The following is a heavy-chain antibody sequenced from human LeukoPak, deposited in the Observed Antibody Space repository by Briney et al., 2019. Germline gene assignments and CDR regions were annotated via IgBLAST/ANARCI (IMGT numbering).Heavy chain of an antibody. J-gene: IGHJ4*02. D-gene: IGHD1-14*01. CDR2: MNPNSGDT. CDR3: SRIYIQDGNRN. Sequence: ASVKVSCKASGYTLIGYYIHWVRQAPGQGLEWMGWMNPNSGDTNYAQKFQGRVTMTRDTSISTAYMELSRLRSDDTAVYYCSRIYIQDGNRNWGQGTLVTVSS. CDR1: GYTLIGYY. V-gene: IGHV1-2*02.